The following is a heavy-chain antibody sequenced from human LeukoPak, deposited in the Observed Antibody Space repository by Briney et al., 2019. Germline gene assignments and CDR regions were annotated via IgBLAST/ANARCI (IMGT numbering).Heavy chain of an antibody. CDR2: ISGSGGSA. J-gene: IGHJ4*02. CDR3: AKDWGSWYQVGDY. V-gene: IGHV3-23*01. D-gene: IGHD6-13*01. Sequence: GGSLRLSCAASGFTFSSYAMSWVRQAPGKGLEWVSAISGSGGSAYYADSVKGRFTISRDNSKNTLYLQMNSLRAEDTAVYYCAKDWGSWYQVGDYWGQGTLVTVSS. CDR1: GFTFSSYA.